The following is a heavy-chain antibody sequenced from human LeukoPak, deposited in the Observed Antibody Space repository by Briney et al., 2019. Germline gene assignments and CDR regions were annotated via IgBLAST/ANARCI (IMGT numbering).Heavy chain of an antibody. CDR3: AKDPYVFWSGYYTGYFDY. CDR1: GFTFSSYA. Sequence: GGPLRLSCAASGFTFSSYAMSWVRQAPGKGLEWVSAISGSGGSTYYADSVKGRFTISRDNSKNTLYLQMNSLRAEDTAVYYCAKDPYVFWSGYYTGYFDYWGQGTLVTVSS. V-gene: IGHV3-23*01. J-gene: IGHJ4*02. D-gene: IGHD3-3*01. CDR2: ISGSGGST.